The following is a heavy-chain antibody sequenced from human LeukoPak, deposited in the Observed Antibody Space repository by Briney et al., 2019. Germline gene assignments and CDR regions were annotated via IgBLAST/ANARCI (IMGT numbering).Heavy chain of an antibody. CDR3: TRESGPYCPFGY. J-gene: IGHJ4*02. CDR1: GGSITSTNW. Sequence: SETLSLTCGVSGGSITSTNWWSWVRQPPGQGLEWIGEISLTGRTNYNPSLIGRVIMSLDESRNQLSLTLTSVTAADMAMYYCTRESGPYCPFGYWGQGTLVVVPS. V-gene: IGHV4-4*02. D-gene: IGHD1-26*01. CDR2: ISLTGRT.